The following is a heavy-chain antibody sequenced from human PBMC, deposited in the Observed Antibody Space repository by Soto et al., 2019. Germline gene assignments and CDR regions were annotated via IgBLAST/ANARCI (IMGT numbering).Heavy chain of an antibody. CDR3: ARHNYGSGSTYFDY. CDR2: IYYSGST. V-gene: IGHV4-59*08. J-gene: IGHJ4*02. CDR1: GGSISSYY. Sequence: SETLSLTCTVSGGSISSYYWSWIRQPPGEGLEWIGYIYYSGSTNYNPSLKSRVTISVDTSKNQFSLKLNSMTAADTAVYYCARHNYGSGSTYFDYWGQGTLVTVSS. D-gene: IGHD3-10*01.